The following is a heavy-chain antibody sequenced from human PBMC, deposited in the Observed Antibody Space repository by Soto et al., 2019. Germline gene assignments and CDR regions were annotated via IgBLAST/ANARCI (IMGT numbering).Heavy chain of an antibody. CDR3: ARSRPSCSWYSSYGMAV. CDR2: IYYSGST. D-gene: IGHD6-13*01. CDR1: GGSISSYY. J-gene: IGHJ6*02. Sequence: ETLSLTCTVSGGSISSYYWSWIRQPPGKGLEWIGYIYYSGSTNYNPSLKSRVTISVDTSKNQFSLKLSSVTAADRAVYYCARSRPSCSWYSSYGMAVWGQGTTVPVSS. V-gene: IGHV4-59*01.